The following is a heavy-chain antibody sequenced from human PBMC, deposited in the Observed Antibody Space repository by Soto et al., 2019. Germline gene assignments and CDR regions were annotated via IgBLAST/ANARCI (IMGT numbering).Heavy chain of an antibody. CDR1: GGSISSYS. CDR2: LYYSGST. V-gene: IGHV4-59*03. D-gene: IGHD4-17*01. J-gene: IGHJ5*02. CDR3: AVYGGNSGVRFDP. Sequence: PSETLPLTCSVSGGSISSYSWSWIRKPPGKGLEWIGCLYYSGSTKYNPSLKSRGTISVDTSKNQFSLKLSSVTAADTAVYYCAVYGGNSGVRFDPWGQGTLVTVSS.